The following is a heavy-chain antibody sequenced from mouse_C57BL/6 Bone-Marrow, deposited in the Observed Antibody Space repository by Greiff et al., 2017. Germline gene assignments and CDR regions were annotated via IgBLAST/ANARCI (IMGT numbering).Heavy chain of an antibody. CDR1: GYTFTGYW. J-gene: IGHJ2*01. D-gene: IGHD1-1*01. V-gene: IGHV1-9*01. Sequence: QVQLQQSGAELMKPGASVKLSCKATGYTFTGYWIEWVKQRPGHGLEWIGEILPGSGSTNYNEKFKGKATFTADTSSNTTYMQLSSLTTEDSAIYYCAKPLLYYGSSSYYFDYWGQGTTLTVSS. CDR2: ILPGSGST. CDR3: AKPLLYYGSSSYYFDY.